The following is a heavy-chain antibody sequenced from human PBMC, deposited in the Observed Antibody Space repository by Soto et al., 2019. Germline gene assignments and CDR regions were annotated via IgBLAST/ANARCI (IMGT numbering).Heavy chain of an antibody. CDR2: INAGNGNT. V-gene: IGHV1-3*01. CDR3: ARDGPSDSSGYPSSPFDY. D-gene: IGHD3-22*01. CDR1: GYTFTSYA. J-gene: IGHJ4*02. Sequence: QVQLVQSGAEVKKPGASVKVSCKASGYTFTSYAMHWVRQAPGQRLEWMGWINAGNGNTKYSRKFQGRVTITRDTSASTAYMELSSLRSEDTAVYYCARDGPSDSSGYPSSPFDYWGQGTLVTVSS.